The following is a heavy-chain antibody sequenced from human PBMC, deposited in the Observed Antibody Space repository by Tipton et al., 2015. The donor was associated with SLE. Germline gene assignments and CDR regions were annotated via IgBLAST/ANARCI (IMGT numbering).Heavy chain of an antibody. Sequence: TLSLTCTVSGASITSDYWSWIRQPAGQGLEWIGRFYYGSGITNSNPSLKSRVSMPVDTAKNEFSLKLSSVAAADTAVYYCARSSATGFYYMDVWGKGTTVTVSS. CDR2: FYYGSGIT. CDR3: ARSSATGFYYMDV. J-gene: IGHJ6*03. D-gene: IGHD3-10*01. CDR1: GASITSDY. V-gene: IGHV4-4*07.